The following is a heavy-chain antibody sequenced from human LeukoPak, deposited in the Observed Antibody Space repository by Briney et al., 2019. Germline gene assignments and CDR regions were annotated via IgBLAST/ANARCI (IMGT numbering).Heavy chain of an antibody. J-gene: IGHJ4*02. V-gene: IGHV3-23*01. D-gene: IGHD3-10*01. CDR2: ISGSGGST. Sequence: PGGSLRLSCAASGFTFSSYAMSWVRQAPGKGLEWVSAISGSGGSTYYADSVKGRFTISRDNSKNTLYLKMNSLRAEDTAVYYCAKHRYSGSGNYYRDFDYWGQGTLVTVSS. CDR3: AKHRYSGSGNYYRDFDY. CDR1: GFTFSSYA.